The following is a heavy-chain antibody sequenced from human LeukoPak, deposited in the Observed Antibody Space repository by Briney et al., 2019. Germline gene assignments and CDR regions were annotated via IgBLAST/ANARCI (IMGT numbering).Heavy chain of an antibody. V-gene: IGHV4-39*07. CDR2: IYYSGST. CDR3: ARLTTVVKEAFDI. CDR1: GGSISSSSYY. Sequence: KPSETLSLTCTVSGGSISSSSYYWGWIRQPPGKGLEWIGSIYYSGSTYYNPSLKSRVTISVDTSKNQFSLKLSSVTAADTAVYYCARLTTVVKEAFDIWGQGTMVTVSS. J-gene: IGHJ3*02. D-gene: IGHD4-23*01.